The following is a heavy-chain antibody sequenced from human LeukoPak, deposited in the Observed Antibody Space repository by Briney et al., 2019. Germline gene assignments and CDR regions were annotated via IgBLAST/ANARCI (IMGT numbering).Heavy chain of an antibody. J-gene: IGHJ3*01. V-gene: IGHV3-23*01. Sequence: GGSLRLSCVASRLTFSNSAHNSVRQPPGKGLEWIATISKGGGSTAHADSVRGRFTISRDNHRNTVYLQMTSLRVEDTAVYYCVKSAGKDAYRDLFDLWGQRTLVTVSS. D-gene: IGHD5-24*01. CDR3: VKSAGKDAYRDLFDL. CDR2: ISKGGGST. CDR1: RLTFSNSA.